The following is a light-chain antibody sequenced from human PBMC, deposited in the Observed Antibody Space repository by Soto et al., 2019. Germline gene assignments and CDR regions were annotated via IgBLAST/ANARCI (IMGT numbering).Light chain of an antibody. CDR2: EVS. CDR3: SSYTSISTWV. Sequence: QAVLTQPASVSGSPGQSITISCSGTSSDVGVYDYVSWYHQHPGKAPKLMIYEVSNRPSGVSHRFSGSKSGNTASLTISGLQVEDEADYYCSSYTSISTWVFGGGTKLTVL. J-gene: IGLJ3*02. V-gene: IGLV2-14*01. CDR1: SSDVGVYDY.